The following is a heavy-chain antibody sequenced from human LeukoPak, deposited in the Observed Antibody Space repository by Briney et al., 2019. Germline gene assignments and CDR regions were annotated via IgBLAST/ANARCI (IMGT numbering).Heavy chain of an antibody. CDR3: AELGITMIGGV. D-gene: IGHD3-10*02. Sequence: GSLRLSCAASGFTFSSYEMNWVRQAPGKGLEWVSYISSSGSTIYYADSVKGRFTISRDNAKNSLYLQMNGLRAEDTAVYYCAELGITMIGGVWGKGTTVTISS. CDR1: GFTFSSYE. J-gene: IGHJ6*04. V-gene: IGHV3-48*03. CDR2: ISSSGSTI.